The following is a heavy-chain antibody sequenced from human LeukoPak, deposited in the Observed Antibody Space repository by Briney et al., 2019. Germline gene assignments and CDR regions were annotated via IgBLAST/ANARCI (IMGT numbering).Heavy chain of an antibody. CDR1: GFTFSGSA. CDR3: ARVKGNYGSGRHMDV. D-gene: IGHD3-10*01. Sequence: GGSLRLSCAASGFTFSGSAMHWVRQASGKGLEWVGRIRSKANSYATAYAASVKGRFTISRDDSKNTAYLQMNSLKTEDTAVYYCARVKGNYGSGRHMDVWGKGTTVSVSS. V-gene: IGHV3-73*01. CDR2: IRSKANSYAT. J-gene: IGHJ6*03.